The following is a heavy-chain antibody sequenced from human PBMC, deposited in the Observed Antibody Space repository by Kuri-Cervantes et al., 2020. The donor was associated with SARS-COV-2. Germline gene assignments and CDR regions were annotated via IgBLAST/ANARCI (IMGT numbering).Heavy chain of an antibody. J-gene: IGHJ6*03. D-gene: IGHD3-3*01. CDR2: ISSSSSYI. CDR3: AREDYDFWRSPYYYYMDV. CDR1: GFTFSSYS. Sequence: GESLKISCAASGFTFSSYSMNWVRQAPGKGLERVSSISSSSSYIYYADSVKGRFTISRDNAKNSLYLQMNSLRAEDTAVYYCAREDYDFWRSPYYYYMDVWGKGTTVTVSS. V-gene: IGHV3-21*01.